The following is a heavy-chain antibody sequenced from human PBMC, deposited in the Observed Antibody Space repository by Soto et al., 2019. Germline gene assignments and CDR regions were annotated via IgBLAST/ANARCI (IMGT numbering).Heavy chain of an antibody. CDR2: IKEDGSEI. CDR1: VFNLMSYW. CDR3: ARDIGFDYVN. V-gene: IGHV3-7*01. Sequence: HPGGPLRLSCPVPVFNLMSYWMSWVRQAPGKGLEWVASIKEDGSEIYYLHSVRGRFSISRDSAGNALHLTMNYLSAEDTGLYFCARDIGFDYVNWGQGTLVTVSS. J-gene: IGHJ4*02. D-gene: IGHD3-16*01.